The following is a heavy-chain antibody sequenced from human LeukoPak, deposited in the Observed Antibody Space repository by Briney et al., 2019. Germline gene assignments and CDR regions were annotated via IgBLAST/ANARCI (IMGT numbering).Heavy chain of an antibody. D-gene: IGHD6-19*01. Sequence: SETLSLTCTASGGSISSYYWSWIRQPPGKGLEWIGYIYTSGSTNYNPYIKSRVTISVDTSKDQFSLKLSSVTAADTAVYYCAKHPSRYSSGWYSWFDPWGQGTLVTVSS. CDR1: GGSISSYY. CDR3: AKHPSRYSSGWYSWFDP. CDR2: IYTSGST. J-gene: IGHJ5*02. V-gene: IGHV4-4*09.